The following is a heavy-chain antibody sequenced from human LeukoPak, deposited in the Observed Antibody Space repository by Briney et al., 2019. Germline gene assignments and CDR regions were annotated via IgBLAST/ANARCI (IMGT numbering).Heavy chain of an antibody. D-gene: IGHD6-13*01. CDR1: GYTFTGYY. J-gene: IGHJ5*02. CDR3: ARVPVAAAGTGGFDP. CDR2: INPNSGGT. V-gene: IGHV1-2*02. Sequence: ASVKVSCKASGYTFTGYYMHWVRQAPGQGLEWMGWINPNSGGTNYAQKFQGRVTMTRDTSISTAYMELSRLRSDDTAVYYCARVPVAAAGTGGFDPWGQGTLVTVSS.